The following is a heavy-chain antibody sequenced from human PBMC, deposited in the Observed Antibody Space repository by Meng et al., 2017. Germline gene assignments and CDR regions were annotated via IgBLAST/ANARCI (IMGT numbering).Heavy chain of an antibody. CDR3: AKLIAPSAY. CDR1: GVTFSDYY. Sequence: VQLVDPGGGLVMPGGSMRLSVSASGVTFSDYYMIWIRQSPGKGLEWVSAIGGSGGSTYYADSVKGRFTISRDNSKNTLYLQMNSLRVEDTAVYYCAKLIAPSAYWGQGTLVTVSS. D-gene: IGHD2/OR15-2a*01. J-gene: IGHJ4*02. V-gene: IGHV3-23*04. CDR2: IGGSGGST.